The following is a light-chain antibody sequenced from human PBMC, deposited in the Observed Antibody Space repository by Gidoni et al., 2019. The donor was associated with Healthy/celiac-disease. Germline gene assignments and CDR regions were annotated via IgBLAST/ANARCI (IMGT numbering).Light chain of an antibody. Sequence: DIQMTQSPSSLSASVGDRVTIICRASQSISSYLNWYQQKPGKAPKPLIYAASSLQSGVPSRFSGSGSGTDFTLTISSLQPEDFATYYCQQSYSTPRTFGQGTKVEIK. J-gene: IGKJ1*01. CDR2: AAS. CDR1: QSISSY. CDR3: QQSYSTPRT. V-gene: IGKV1-39*01.